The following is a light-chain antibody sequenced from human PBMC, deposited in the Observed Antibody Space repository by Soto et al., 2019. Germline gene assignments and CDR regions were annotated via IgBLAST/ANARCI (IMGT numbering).Light chain of an antibody. Sequence: DVVMTQSPLSLPVTLGQPASISCRASRSLIYTDGNTYLNWFHQRPGQSPRRLFSKVSNRDSGVPDRFSGSGSGTDFTLKISRVDAEDVGLYYCMQGTHWPYTFGQGTKLEIK. J-gene: IGKJ2*01. CDR1: RSLIYTDGNTY. V-gene: IGKV2-30*01. CDR3: MQGTHWPYT. CDR2: KVS.